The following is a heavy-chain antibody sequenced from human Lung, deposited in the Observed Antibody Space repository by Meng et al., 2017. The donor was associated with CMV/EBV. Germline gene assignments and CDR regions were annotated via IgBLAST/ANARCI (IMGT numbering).Heavy chain of an antibody. CDR1: GFTVGSFA. CDR2: ISYDGDNK. V-gene: IGHV3-30-3*01. CDR3: ARESNYNVLDY. D-gene: IGHD1-7*01. Sequence: SCAASGFTVGSFAMDWVRQAPGEGLEWVASISYDGDNKHYADSVKGRFTISRDNSKNTLYLQMRSLRVEDTAVYYCARESNYNVLDYLGQGSLVTVSS. J-gene: IGHJ4*02.